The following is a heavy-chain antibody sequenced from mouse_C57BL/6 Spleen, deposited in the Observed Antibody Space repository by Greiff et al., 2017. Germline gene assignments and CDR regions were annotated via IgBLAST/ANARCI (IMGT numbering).Heavy chain of an antibody. V-gene: IGHV5-16*01. D-gene: IGHD1-1*01. CDR1: GFTFSDYY. CDR3: ARVEFITKVREYYYAMDY. J-gene: IGHJ4*01. CDR2: INYDGSST. Sequence: EVHLVESEGGLVQPGSSMKLSCTASGFTFSDYYMAWVRQVPEKGLEWVANINYDGSSTYYLDSLKSRFIISRDNAKNILYLQMSSLKSEDTATYYCARVEFITKVREYYYAMDYWGQGTSVTVSS.